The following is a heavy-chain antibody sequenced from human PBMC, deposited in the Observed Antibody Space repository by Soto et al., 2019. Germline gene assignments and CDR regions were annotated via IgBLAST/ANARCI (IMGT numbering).Heavy chain of an antibody. V-gene: IGHV3-23*01. CDR3: AKDWRTTVASPEYFQH. J-gene: IGHJ1*01. CDR1: AFTFSSYA. CDR2: ISGSGDIT. D-gene: IGHD4-17*01. Sequence: EVQLLESGGHLVQPGGSLRLSCAGSAFTFSSYAMSWVRQAPGKGLEWVSAISGSGDITYYADSVKGRFTISRDNSKDTMYLQMDSLRAEYTAIYYCAKDWRTTVASPEYFQHWGQCTLVTVSS.